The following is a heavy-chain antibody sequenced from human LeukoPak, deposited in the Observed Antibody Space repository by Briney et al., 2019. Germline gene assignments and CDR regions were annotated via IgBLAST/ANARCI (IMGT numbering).Heavy chain of an antibody. D-gene: IGHD2-2*01. Sequence: GGSLRLSCAASGFTVSNNYMSWVRQAPGKGLEWVSVIHSGGDTYYADSVKGRFTISRDNSKSTLFLQMNSLRVEDTAVYYCGREFGTSCCNYFDCWGQGTLVSVSS. J-gene: IGHJ4*02. CDR1: GFTVSNNY. CDR2: IHSGGDT. CDR3: GREFGTSCCNYFDC. V-gene: IGHV3-66*01.